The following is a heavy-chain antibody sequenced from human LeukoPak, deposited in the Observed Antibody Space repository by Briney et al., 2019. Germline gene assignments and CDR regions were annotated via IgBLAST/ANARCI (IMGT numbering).Heavy chain of an antibody. V-gene: IGHV4-38-2*02. D-gene: IGHD3-22*01. CDR2: IYHSGST. J-gene: IGHJ4*02. Sequence: SETLSLTCTVSGYSISSGYYWGWIRQPPGKGLEWIGSIYHSGSTYYNPSLKSRVTISVDTSKNQFSLKLSSVTAADTAVYYCARGREGNYYDGEYYFDYWGQGTLVTVSS. CDR1: GYSISSGYY. CDR3: ARGREGNYYDGEYYFDY.